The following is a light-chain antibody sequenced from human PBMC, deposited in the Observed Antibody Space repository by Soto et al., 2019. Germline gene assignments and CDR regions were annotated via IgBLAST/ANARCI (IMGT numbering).Light chain of an antibody. V-gene: IGKV3-11*01. CDR2: DAS. Sequence: EIVLTQSPATLSLSPGERVSLSCRASQSINSYLAWYQQKPGQPPRLLIYDASNRAAGIPARFSGSGFGTNFTLTISSLEPEDFAVYYCQQRSNWPPYTFGQGTKLEIK. CDR3: QQRSNWPPYT. J-gene: IGKJ2*01. CDR1: QSINSY.